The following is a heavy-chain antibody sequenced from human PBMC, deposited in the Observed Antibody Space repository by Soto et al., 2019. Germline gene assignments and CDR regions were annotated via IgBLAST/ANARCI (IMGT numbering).Heavy chain of an antibody. CDR2: ISYDGSNK. Sequence: QVQLVESGGGVVQPGRSLRLSCAASGFTFSSYGMHWVRQAPGKGLEWVAVISYDGSNKYYADSVKGRFTISRDNSKNTLYLQMNSLRAEDTAVYYCAKDRVGEMFRRPLDYWGQGTLVTVSS. CDR1: GFTFSSYG. V-gene: IGHV3-30*18. CDR3: AKDRVGEMFRRPLDY. J-gene: IGHJ4*02. D-gene: IGHD3-10*02.